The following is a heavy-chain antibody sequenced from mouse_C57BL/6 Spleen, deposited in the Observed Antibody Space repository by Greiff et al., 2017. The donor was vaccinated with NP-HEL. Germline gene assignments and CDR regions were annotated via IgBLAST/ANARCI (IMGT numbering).Heavy chain of an antibody. Sequence: VQLQQSGTELVKPGASVKLSCKASGYTFTSYWMHWVKQRPGQGLEWIGNINPSNGGTNYNEKFKSKATLTVDKSSSTAYMQLSSLTSEDSAVYYCARGRFITTVVSHFDYWGQGTTLTVSS. CDR2: INPSNGGT. V-gene: IGHV1-53*01. J-gene: IGHJ2*01. D-gene: IGHD1-1*01. CDR1: GYTFTSYW. CDR3: ARGRFITTVVSHFDY.